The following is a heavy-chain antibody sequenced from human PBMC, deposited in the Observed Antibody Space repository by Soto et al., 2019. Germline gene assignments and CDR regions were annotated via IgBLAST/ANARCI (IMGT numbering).Heavy chain of an antibody. CDR1: GYSFTSYW. Sequence: PGEALKISWKGSGYSFTSYWIGWVRQMPGKGLEWMGIIYPGDSDTRYSPSFQGQVTISADKSISTAYLQWSSMKASDTAMYYCATHGGRTYYGGYLQHWGPGTLVAVCS. CDR3: ATHGGRTYYGGYLQH. D-gene: IGHD4-17*01. V-gene: IGHV5-51*01. CDR2: IYPGDSDT. J-gene: IGHJ1*01.